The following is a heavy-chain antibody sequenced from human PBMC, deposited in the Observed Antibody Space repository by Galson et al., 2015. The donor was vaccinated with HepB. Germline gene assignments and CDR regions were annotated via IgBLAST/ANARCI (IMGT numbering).Heavy chain of an antibody. V-gene: IGHV3-64*02. J-gene: IGHJ4*01. CDR1: GFSFSTYA. CDR2: ISSNGGSK. Sequence: SLRLSCAASGFSFSTYAMYWVRQAPGKGLEYVSAISSNGGSKYYADSVKGRFSISRDHSTNTRYLQMGSLRPEDMAVYYCARLNAPPASLDFWGQGTLVTVSS. CDR3: ARLNAPPASLDF. D-gene: IGHD1-1*01.